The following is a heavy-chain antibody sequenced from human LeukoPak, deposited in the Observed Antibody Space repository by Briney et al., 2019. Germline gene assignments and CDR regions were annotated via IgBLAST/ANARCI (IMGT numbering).Heavy chain of an antibody. D-gene: IGHD2-15*01. V-gene: IGHV3-21*01. CDR2: ISSTGTYI. CDR3: ASDQYTCSGGTCFANGLDS. J-gene: IGHJ5*01. Sequence: GGSLRLSCAASGLTFRRYNMNWVRQAPGKGLEWVSSISSTGTYIYYRDSLKGRFTISRDNAKNSLYLQMNSLRAEDTAVYYCASDQYTCSGGTCFANGLDSWGQGTLVTVSS. CDR1: GLTFRRYN.